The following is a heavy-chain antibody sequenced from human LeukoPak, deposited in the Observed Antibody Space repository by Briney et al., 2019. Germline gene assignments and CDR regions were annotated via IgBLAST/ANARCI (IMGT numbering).Heavy chain of an antibody. CDR2: IYYSGST. J-gene: IGHJ4*02. CDR3: ARQGSGSHKD. CDR1: GGSISGYY. Sequence: SETLSLTCTVSGGSISGYYWSWIRQPPGKGLEWIGYIYYSGSTNYNPSLKSRGTILLDTSKNQFSLKVSSVTAAETAVYYCARQGSGSHKDWGQGTLVTVSS. D-gene: IGHD1-26*01. V-gene: IGHV4-59*08.